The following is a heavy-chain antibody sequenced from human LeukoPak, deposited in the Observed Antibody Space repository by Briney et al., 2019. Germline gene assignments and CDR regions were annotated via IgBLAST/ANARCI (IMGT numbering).Heavy chain of an antibody. D-gene: IGHD2-21*02. CDR3: ARDYCGGDCFPDY. V-gene: IGHV1-2*06. Sequence: ASVKVSCTASGYTFTVYYVHWVRPAPGQGLEWMGRINPNSGDTNYAQKFQGRVTMTRDTSISTAYMELSRLRSDDTAVYYCARDYCGGDCFPDYWGQGTLVTVSS. CDR1: GYTFTVYY. CDR2: INPNSGDT. J-gene: IGHJ4*02.